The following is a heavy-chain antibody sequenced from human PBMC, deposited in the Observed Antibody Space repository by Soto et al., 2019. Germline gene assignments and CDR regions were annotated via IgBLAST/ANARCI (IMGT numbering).Heavy chain of an antibody. J-gene: IGHJ4*02. CDR1: GFTISSNA. CDR3: AKDKPGTTSFDY. Sequence: LRLSCAASGFTISSNAMYWVRQAPGKGLEWVSAISDRGDTTHYADSVKGRFTISRDTSKNTLYLQLNTLRADDTAVYYCAKDKPGTTSFDYWGQGTLVTVAS. V-gene: IGHV3-23*01. CDR2: ISDRGDTT. D-gene: IGHD1-1*01.